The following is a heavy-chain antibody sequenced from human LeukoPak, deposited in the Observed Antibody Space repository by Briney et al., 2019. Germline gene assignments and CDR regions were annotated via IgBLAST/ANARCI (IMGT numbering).Heavy chain of an antibody. CDR3: ARVPPTYYYDSSGYSPVTFDY. J-gene: IGHJ4*02. V-gene: IGHV3-48*04. CDR1: GFTFSNSW. Sequence: PGGSLRLSCAASGFTFSNSWMSWVRQAPGKGLEWVSYISSSSSTIYYADSVKGRFTISRDNAKNSLYLQMNSLRAEDTAVYYCARVPPTYYYDSSGYSPVTFDYWGQGTLVTVSS. D-gene: IGHD3-22*01. CDR2: ISSSSSTI.